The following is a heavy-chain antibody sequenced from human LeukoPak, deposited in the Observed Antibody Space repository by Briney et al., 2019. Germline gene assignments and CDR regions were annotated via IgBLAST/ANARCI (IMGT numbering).Heavy chain of an antibody. V-gene: IGHV4-59*08. Sequence: SETLSLTCAVSGDSISSYYWSWIRQPPGKGLEWMGYIFYSGSTNYNSSLKSRVTISVDTPKNQFSLKLSSVTAADTAVYYCARQIASPTYYYYYFGMDVWGQGTTVTVSS. CDR3: ARQIASPTYYYYYFGMDV. CDR1: GDSISSYY. CDR2: IFYSGST. D-gene: IGHD2-2*01. J-gene: IGHJ6*02.